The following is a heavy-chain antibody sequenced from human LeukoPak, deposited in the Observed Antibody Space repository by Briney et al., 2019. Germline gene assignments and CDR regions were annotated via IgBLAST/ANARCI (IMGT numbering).Heavy chain of an antibody. V-gene: IGHV1-69*04. CDR1: GGTFSSYA. CDR2: IIPILGIA. CDR3: AKDLGWSSSWCLDY. D-gene: IGHD6-13*01. Sequence: ASVKVSCKASGGTFSSYAISWVRQAPGQGLEWMGRIIPILGIANYAQKFQGKVTITADKSTSTAYMELSSLRAEDTAVYYCAKDLGWSSSWCLDYWGQGTLVTVSS. J-gene: IGHJ4*02.